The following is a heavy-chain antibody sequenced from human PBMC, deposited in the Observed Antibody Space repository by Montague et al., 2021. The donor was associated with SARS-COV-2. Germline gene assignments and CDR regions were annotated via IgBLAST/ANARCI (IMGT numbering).Heavy chain of an antibody. CDR2: LYHKRST. J-gene: IGHJ4*02. Sequence: SETLSLTCTVSGVVERRRRSEWHTSELQSHHECVCRLYHKRSTNYNPSLKSRVTISVDTSKNQFSLKLSSVTATDTAVYYCARVFPRWLQFDPYFDYWGQGTLVTGSS. CDR1: GVVERRRRSE. CDR3: ARVFPRWLQFDPYFDY. V-gene: IGHV4-61*01. D-gene: IGHD5-24*01.